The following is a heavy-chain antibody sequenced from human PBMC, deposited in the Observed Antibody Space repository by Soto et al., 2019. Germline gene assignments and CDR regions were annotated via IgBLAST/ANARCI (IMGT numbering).Heavy chain of an antibody. CDR3: ARRLDNTLDF. CDR2: IYPHDSDT. J-gene: IGHJ4*02. V-gene: IGHV5-51*01. Sequence: PGESLKISCKDSGYNFATYWIGWVRQMPGKGLEWMGIIYPHDSDTRYSPSFQGQVTISADKSISTAYLQWSSLKASDTAIYYCARRLDNTLDFWGQGTLVTVSS. CDR1: GYNFATYW. D-gene: IGHD1-20*01.